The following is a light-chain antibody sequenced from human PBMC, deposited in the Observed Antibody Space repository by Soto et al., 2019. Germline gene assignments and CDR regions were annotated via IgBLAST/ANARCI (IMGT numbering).Light chain of an antibody. J-gene: IGLJ1*01. CDR1: RNDIGDYSF. V-gene: IGLV2-14*01. CDR2: EVS. Sequence: QSLLTQPASVSGSPGQSITISCTGTRNDIGDYSFVSWYQQHPGKVPKLLIYEVSGRPSGISSRFSGSKSGNTASLTISGLQAEDEAHYYCSSYTGTYTYVFGTGTKVTVL. CDR3: SSYTGTYTYV.